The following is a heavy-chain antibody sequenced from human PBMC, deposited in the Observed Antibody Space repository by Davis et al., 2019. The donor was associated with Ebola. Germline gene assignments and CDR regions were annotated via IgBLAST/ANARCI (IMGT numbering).Heavy chain of an antibody. CDR2: ISGSGGST. CDR3: AKSPTTVTYNWFDP. V-gene: IGHV3-23*01. CDR1: GFTFSSYA. Sequence: ESLKISCAASGFTFSSYAMSWVRQAPGKGLEWVSAISGSGGSTYYADSVKCRFTISRDNSKNTLYLQMNSLRAEDTAVYYCAKSPTTVTYNWFDPWGQGTLVTVSS. D-gene: IGHD4-17*01. J-gene: IGHJ5*02.